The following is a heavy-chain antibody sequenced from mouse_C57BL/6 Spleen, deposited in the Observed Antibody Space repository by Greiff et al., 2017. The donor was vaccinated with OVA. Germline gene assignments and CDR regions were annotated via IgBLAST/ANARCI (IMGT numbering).Heavy chain of an antibody. Sequence: QVQLQQPGAELVRPGTSVKLSCKASGYTFTSYWMHWVKQRPGQGLEWIGVIDPSDSYTNYNQKFKGKATLTVDTSSSTAYMQLSSLTSEDSAVYYCARSVVADAVDYWGQGTSVTVSS. CDR1: GYTFTSYW. J-gene: IGHJ4*01. CDR3: ARSVVADAVDY. D-gene: IGHD1-1*01. V-gene: IGHV1-59*01. CDR2: IDPSDSYT.